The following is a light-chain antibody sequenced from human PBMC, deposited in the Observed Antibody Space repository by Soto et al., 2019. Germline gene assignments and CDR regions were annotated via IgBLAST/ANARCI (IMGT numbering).Light chain of an antibody. CDR2: DVN. CDR3: CSYGGSFYV. Sequence: QCALTQPHSVSGSPGQSVAISCSGTSSDVGGYNYVSWYQQHPGKAPKLIIFDVNKRPSGVPDRFSGSKSGSTASLTISGLQAEDEADYYCCSYGGSFYVVGTGTKVTVL. CDR1: SSDVGGYNY. V-gene: IGLV2-11*01. J-gene: IGLJ1*01.